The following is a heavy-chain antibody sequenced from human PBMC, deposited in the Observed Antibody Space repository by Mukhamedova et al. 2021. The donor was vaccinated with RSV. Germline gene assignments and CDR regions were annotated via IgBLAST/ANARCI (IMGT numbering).Heavy chain of an antibody. CDR2: ISGSGITT. V-gene: IGHV3-23*01. CDR3: AKGRIEVASTEDS. Sequence: GKGLEWVSGISGSGITTYYADSVKGRFTISRDNSKNTLYLQMNSLRAEDTAVYYCAKGRIEVASTEDSWGQGTLVTVSS. D-gene: IGHD6-19*01. J-gene: IGHJ4*02.